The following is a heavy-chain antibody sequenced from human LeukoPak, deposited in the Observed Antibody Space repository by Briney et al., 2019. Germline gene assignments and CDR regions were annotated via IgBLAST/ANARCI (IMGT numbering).Heavy chain of an antibody. D-gene: IGHD4-23*01. CDR1: GGSISSGSYY. CDR3: AGYGGNRFDY. J-gene: IGHJ4*02. V-gene: IGHV4-61*02. Sequence: SETLSLTCTVSGGSISSGSYYWSWIRQPAGKGLEWNGRIYTSGSTNYNPSLKSRVTISVDTSKNQFSLKLSSVTAADTAVYYCAGYGGNRFDYWGQGTLVTVSS. CDR2: IYTSGST.